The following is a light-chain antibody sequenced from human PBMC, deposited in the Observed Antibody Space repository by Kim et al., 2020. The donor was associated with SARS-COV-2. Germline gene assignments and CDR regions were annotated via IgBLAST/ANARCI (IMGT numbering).Light chain of an antibody. CDR2: AAS. J-gene: IGKJ2*01. CDR1: QSISSY. CDR3: QQSYSTMYT. V-gene: IGKV1-39*01. Sequence: SASVGDRVTITCRARQSISSYLNWYQQKPGKAPKLLIYAASSLQSGVPSRFSGSGSGTDFTLTISSLQPEDFATYYCQQSYSTMYTFGQGTKLEI.